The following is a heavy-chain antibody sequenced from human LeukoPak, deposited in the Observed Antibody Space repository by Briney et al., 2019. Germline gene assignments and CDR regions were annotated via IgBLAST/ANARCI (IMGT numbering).Heavy chain of an antibody. CDR1: GGSISSGGYY. Sequence: SQTLSLTCTVSGGSISSGGYYWSWIRQHPGKGLEWIGYIYYSGSTYYNPSLKSRVTISVDTSKNQFSLKLSSVTAADTAVYYCARYNPSEVIKLHPNAFDIWGQGTMVTVSS. J-gene: IGHJ3*02. D-gene: IGHD1-1*01. V-gene: IGHV4-31*03. CDR2: IYYSGST. CDR3: ARYNPSEVIKLHPNAFDI.